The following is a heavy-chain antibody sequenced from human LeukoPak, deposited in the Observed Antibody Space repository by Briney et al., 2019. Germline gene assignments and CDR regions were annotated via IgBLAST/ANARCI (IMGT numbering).Heavy chain of an antibody. J-gene: IGHJ4*02. CDR2: INPDGSTT. Sequence: GGSLRLSCAASGFTFSTYTMNWVRQAPGKGLMWVSRINPDGSTTSFADSVKGRFTISRDNAKNSLYLQMNSLRAEDTAVYYCASYGPYCTNGVCYRDPFDYWAREPWSPSPQ. CDR3: ASYGPYCTNGVCYRDPFDY. CDR1: GFTFSTYT. V-gene: IGHV3-74*01. D-gene: IGHD2-8*01.